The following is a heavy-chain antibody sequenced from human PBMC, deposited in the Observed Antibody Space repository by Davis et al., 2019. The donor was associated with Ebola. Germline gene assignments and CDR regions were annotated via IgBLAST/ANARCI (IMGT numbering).Heavy chain of an antibody. Sequence: GESLKISCAASGFTLSSYGMHWVRQAPGKGLEWVAGISNNGGNKYYADSVKGRFAISRDNSKNTLYLQMNSLRAEDTAVYYCAKGGGTSSSDFRRTWGQGTLVTVSS. CDR2: ISNNGGNK. D-gene: IGHD6-6*01. CDR1: GFTLSSYG. V-gene: IGHV3-30*18. J-gene: IGHJ5*02. CDR3: AKGGGTSSSDFRRT.